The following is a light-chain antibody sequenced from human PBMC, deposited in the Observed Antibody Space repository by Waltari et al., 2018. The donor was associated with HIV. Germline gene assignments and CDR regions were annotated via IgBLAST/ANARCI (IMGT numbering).Light chain of an antibody. Sequence: QSALTQPASVSGSLGQSITISCTGTSSDVGAYNSDSWYQQRPGKVPKLLIYEVNSRPSGIDNRFSGSKSGNTASLTISGLQVEDEADYYCSSFTGSNTYVFGSGTKVTVL. J-gene: IGLJ1*01. V-gene: IGLV2-14*01. CDR2: EVN. CDR3: SSFTGSNTYV. CDR1: SSDVGAYNS.